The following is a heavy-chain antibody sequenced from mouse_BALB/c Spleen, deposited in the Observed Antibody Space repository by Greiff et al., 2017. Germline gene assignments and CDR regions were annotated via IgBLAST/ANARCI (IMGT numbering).Heavy chain of an antibody. V-gene: IGHV2-6-7*01. Sequence: VQLQQSGPGLVAPSQSLSITCTVSGFSLTGYGVNWVRQPPGKGLEWLGMIWGDGSTDYNSALKSRLSISKDNSKSQVFLKMNSLQTDDTARYYCARAPFTTAYAMDYWGQGTSVTVSS. CDR3: ARAPFTTAYAMDY. CDR2: IWGDGST. D-gene: IGHD1-2*01. J-gene: IGHJ4*01. CDR1: GFSLTGYG.